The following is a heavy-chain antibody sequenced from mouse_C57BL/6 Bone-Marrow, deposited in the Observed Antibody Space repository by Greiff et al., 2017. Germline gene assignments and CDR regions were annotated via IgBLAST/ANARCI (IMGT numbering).Heavy chain of an antibody. CDR3: ARNDGYYGDYAMDY. J-gene: IGHJ4*01. Sequence: VQLQQPGAELVMPGASVKLSCKASGYTFTSYWMHWVKQRPGQGLEWIGELDPSDSYTNYNQQFKGKSTLTVDKSSSTAYMQLSSLTSEDSAVYYCARNDGYYGDYAMDYWGQGTSVTVSS. D-gene: IGHD2-3*01. CDR2: LDPSDSYT. V-gene: IGHV1-69*01. CDR1: GYTFTSYW.